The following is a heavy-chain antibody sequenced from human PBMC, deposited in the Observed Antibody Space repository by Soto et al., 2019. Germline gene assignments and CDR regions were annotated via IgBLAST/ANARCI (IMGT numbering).Heavy chain of an antibody. V-gene: IGHV1-2*04. CDR1: GYTFTGYY. D-gene: IGHD3-3*01. Sequence: ASVTVSCKASGYTFTGYYMHWVRQAPGQGLEWMGWINPNSGGTNYAQKFQGWVTMTRDTSISTAYMELSRLGSDDTAVYYCARQAYDFWSGHNWFDPWGQGTLVTVSS. J-gene: IGHJ5*02. CDR3: ARQAYDFWSGHNWFDP. CDR2: INPNSGGT.